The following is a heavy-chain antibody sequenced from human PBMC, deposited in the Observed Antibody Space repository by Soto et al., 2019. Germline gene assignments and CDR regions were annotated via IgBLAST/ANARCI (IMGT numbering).Heavy chain of an antibody. Sequence: EVQLVESGGGLVKPGGSLRLSCAASGFTFSNAWMNWVRQAPGKGLEWVGRIKSKTDGGKTDYAAPVKGRFTISRDDSKNTLYLQMNSLKTEDTAMYYCTTVSSWSFYDYYGMDVWGQGTTVTVSS. V-gene: IGHV3-15*07. D-gene: IGHD6-13*01. CDR3: TTVSSWSFYDYYGMDV. J-gene: IGHJ6*02. CDR2: IKSKTDGGKT. CDR1: GFTFSNAW.